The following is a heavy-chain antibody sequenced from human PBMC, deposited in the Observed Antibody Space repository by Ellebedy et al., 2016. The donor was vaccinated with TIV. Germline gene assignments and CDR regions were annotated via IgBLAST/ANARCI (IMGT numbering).Heavy chain of an antibody. J-gene: IGHJ5*02. CDR3: ARAGRHCSSTSCNPGGGWFNP. CDR2: INHSGST. CDR1: GGSFSGYY. V-gene: IGHV4-34*01. Sequence: SETLSLTXAVYGGSFSGYYWSWIRQPPGKGLEWIGEINHSGSTNYNPSLKSRVTISVDTSKNQFSLKLSSVTAADTAVYYCARAGRHCSSTSCNPGGGWFNPWGQGTLVTVSS. D-gene: IGHD2-2*01.